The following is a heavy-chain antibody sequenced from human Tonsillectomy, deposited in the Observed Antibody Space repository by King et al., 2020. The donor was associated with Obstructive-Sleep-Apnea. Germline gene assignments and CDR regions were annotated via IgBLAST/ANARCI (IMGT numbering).Heavy chain of an antibody. CDR3: AKDLGQVGRGHSFDY. CDR2: ISGSGGST. Sequence: VQLVESGGGLVQPGGSLRLSCAASGFTFSSYAMSWVRQAPGKGLEWVSAISGSGGSTYYADSVKGRFTISRDNPKNTLYLPKNTLRAEDTAVYYCAKDLGQVGRGHSFDYWGQGTLVTVSS. CDR1: GFTFSSYA. J-gene: IGHJ4*02. V-gene: IGHV3-23*04. D-gene: IGHD1-26*01.